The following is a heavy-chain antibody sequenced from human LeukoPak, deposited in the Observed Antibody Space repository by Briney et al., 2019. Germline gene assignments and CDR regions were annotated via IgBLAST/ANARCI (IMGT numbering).Heavy chain of an antibody. V-gene: IGHV3-48*03. CDR1: GFTFSSYE. J-gene: IGHJ4*02. Sequence: GGSLRLSCAASGFTFSSYEMNWVRQAPGKGLERVSYISSSGSTIYYADSVKGRFTISRDNSKNTLFLQMNSLRAEDTAVYYCDCSNTNCYAAGDYWGQGTLVTVSS. CDR3: DCSNTNCYAAGDY. D-gene: IGHD2-2*01. CDR2: ISSSGSTI.